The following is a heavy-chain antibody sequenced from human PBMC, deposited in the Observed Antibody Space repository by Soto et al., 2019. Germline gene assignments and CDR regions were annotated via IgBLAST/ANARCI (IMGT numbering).Heavy chain of an antibody. J-gene: IGHJ6*02. CDR3: ARDSPGVAGKASYYYGMDV. V-gene: IGHV1-46*01. Sequence: ASVKVSCKASGYTFTSYYMHWVRQAPGQGLEWMGIINPSGGSTSYAQKFQGRVTMTRDTSTSTVYMELSSLRSEDTAVYYCARDSPGVAGKASYYYGMDVWGQGTTVTVSS. CDR1: GYTFTSYY. D-gene: IGHD6-19*01. CDR2: INPSGGST.